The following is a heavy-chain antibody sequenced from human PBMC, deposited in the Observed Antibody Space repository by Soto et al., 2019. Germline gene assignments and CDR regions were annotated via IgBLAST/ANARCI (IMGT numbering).Heavy chain of an antibody. V-gene: IGHV4-31*03. CDR3: ARGKKAATRGWFDP. CDR1: GGSISSGGYY. CDR2: IYYSGST. J-gene: IGHJ5*02. D-gene: IGHD2-15*01. Sequence: QVQLQESGLGLVKPSQTLSLTCTVSGGSISSGGYYWSWIRQHPGKGLEWIGYIYYSGSTYYNPSLKSRVTISVDTSKNQFSLKLSSVTAADTAVYYCARGKKAATRGWFDPWGQGTLVTVSS.